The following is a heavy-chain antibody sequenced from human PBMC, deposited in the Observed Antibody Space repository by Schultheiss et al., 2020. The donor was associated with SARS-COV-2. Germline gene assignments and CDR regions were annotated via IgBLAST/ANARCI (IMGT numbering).Heavy chain of an antibody. Sequence: GGSLRLSCAASGFTFSSYGMHWVRQAPGKGLEWVAVISYDGSNKYYADSVKGRFTISRDNSKNTLYLQMNSLRAEDTAVYYCAKLRDGIGRAFDIWGQGTMVTVS. D-gene: IGHD2-21*01. CDR3: AKLRDGIGRAFDI. J-gene: IGHJ3*02. CDR2: ISYDGSNK. V-gene: IGHV3-30*18. CDR1: GFTFSSYG.